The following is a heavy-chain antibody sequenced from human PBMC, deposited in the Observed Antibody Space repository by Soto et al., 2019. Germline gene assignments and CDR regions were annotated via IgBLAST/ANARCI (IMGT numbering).Heavy chain of an antibody. D-gene: IGHD2-2*01. Sequence: SETLSLTCAVYGGSFSGYYWSWIRQPPGKGLEWIGEINHSGSTNYNPSLKSRVTISVDTSKNQFSLKLSSVTAADTAVYYCARGLRDCSSTSCYFIKYFVYWGQGTLVTVSS. V-gene: IGHV4-34*01. J-gene: IGHJ4*02. CDR3: ARGLRDCSSTSCYFIKYFVY. CDR2: INHSGST. CDR1: GGSFSGYY.